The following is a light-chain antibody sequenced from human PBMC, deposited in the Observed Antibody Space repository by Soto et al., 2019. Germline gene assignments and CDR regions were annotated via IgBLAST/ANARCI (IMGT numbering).Light chain of an antibody. Sequence: DIQMTQSPSTLSASVGDRVTITCRASQSISSWLAWFQQKPGKAPKLLIYDASTLESGVPSRFSGSGSGTEFTLTISSLQPDDFATYYCQQYNYYRTFGQGTKVDSK. V-gene: IGKV1-5*01. J-gene: IGKJ1*01. CDR1: QSISSW. CDR3: QQYNYYRT. CDR2: DAS.